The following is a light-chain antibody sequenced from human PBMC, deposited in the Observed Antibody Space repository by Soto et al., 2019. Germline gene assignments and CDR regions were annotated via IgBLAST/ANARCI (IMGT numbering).Light chain of an antibody. CDR1: SSDIGRCKF. Sequence: QSVLTQPASVSGSPGQSITISCTGTSSDIGRCKFVSWFQQHPGKAPKLLIFEGTNRPSGVSNRFSGSKSGNTASLTISGLQAEDEAIYFCSSSTNTNTLVIFGGGTKVTVL. CDR2: EGT. V-gene: IGLV2-14*01. J-gene: IGLJ2*01. CDR3: SSSTNTNTLVI.